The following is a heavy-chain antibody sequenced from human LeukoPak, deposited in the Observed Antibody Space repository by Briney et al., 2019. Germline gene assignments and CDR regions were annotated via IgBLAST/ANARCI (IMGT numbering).Heavy chain of an antibody. V-gene: IGHV3-23*01. CDR2: ISDSGGST. CDR3: AKVPYSDYGSGRPPFMDV. J-gene: IGHJ6*02. Sequence: QPGGSLRLSCAASGFTFSSYAMSWVRPAPGKGLEWVSTISDSGGSTYYADSVRGRFTISRDNSKNTLYLQMNSLRAEDTATHYCAKVPYSDYGSGRPPFMDVWGQGTTVAVSS. CDR1: GFTFSSYA. D-gene: IGHD3-10*01.